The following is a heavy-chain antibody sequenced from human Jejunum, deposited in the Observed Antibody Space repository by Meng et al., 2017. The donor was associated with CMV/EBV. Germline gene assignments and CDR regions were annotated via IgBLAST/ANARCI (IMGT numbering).Heavy chain of an antibody. Sequence: EYPFTDYYMHWVRQAPGQGLEWMGWLTPNTGGTNYAQKFQGRVTMTRDTSTNTAYMELTRLRSDDTALYYCAKDGGSYLDYYFDYWGQGTLVTVSS. CDR2: LTPNTGGT. J-gene: IGHJ4*02. CDR1: EYPFTDYY. CDR3: AKDGGSYLDYYFDY. D-gene: IGHD1-26*01. V-gene: IGHV1-2*02.